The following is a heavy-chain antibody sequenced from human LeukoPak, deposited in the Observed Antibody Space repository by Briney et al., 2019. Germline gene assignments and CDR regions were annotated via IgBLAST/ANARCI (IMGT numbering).Heavy chain of an antibody. CDR1: GFTFSSYA. V-gene: IGHV3-23*01. CDR2: ISGSGGST. CDR3: AKTNYDFWSGYYPGDNNWFDP. J-gene: IGHJ5*02. D-gene: IGHD3-3*01. Sequence: GSLRLSCAASGFTFSSYAMCWVRQAPGKGLEWVSAISGSGGSTYYADSVKGRFTISRDNSKNTLYLQMNSLRAEDTAVYYCAKTNYDFWSGYYPGDNNWFDPWGQGTLVTVSS.